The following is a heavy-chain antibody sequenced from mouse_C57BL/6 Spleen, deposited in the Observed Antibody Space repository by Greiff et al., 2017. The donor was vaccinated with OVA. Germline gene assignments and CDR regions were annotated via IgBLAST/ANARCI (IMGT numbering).Heavy chain of an antibody. CDR3: ARESYGSSYDYAMDY. Sequence: EVKLMESGPGLVKPSQSLSLTCSVTGYSITSGYYWNWIRQFPGNKLEWMGYISYDGSNNYNPSLKNRISITRDTSKNQFFLKLNSVTTEDTATYYCARESYGSSYDYAMDYWGQGTSVTVSS. D-gene: IGHD1-1*01. CDR2: ISYDGSN. V-gene: IGHV3-6*01. J-gene: IGHJ4*01. CDR1: GYSITSGYY.